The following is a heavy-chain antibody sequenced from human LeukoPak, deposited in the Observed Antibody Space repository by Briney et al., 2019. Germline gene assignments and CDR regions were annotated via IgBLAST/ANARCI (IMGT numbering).Heavy chain of an antibody. V-gene: IGHV1-2*02. CDR2: INPNSGGT. Sequence: ASVKVSCKASGYTFTGYYMHWVRQAPGQGLEWMGWINPNSGGTNYAQKFQGRVTMTRDTSISTAYMELSRLRSDDTAVYYCARSGVYYCDSSGYYLIDWFDPWGQGTLVTVSS. J-gene: IGHJ5*02. CDR1: GYTFTGYY. CDR3: ARSGVYYCDSSGYYLIDWFDP. D-gene: IGHD3-22*01.